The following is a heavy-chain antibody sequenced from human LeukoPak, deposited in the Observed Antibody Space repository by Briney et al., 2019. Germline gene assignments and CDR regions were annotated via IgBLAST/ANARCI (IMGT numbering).Heavy chain of an antibody. CDR3: ARVRFLEWFLNY. CDR1: GYTFTSYG. D-gene: IGHD3-3*01. J-gene: IGHJ4*02. CDR2: ISAYNGNT. Sequence: ASVKVSCKASGYTFTSYGISWVRQSPGQGLEWMGWISAYNGNTNYAQKLQGRVTMTTDTSTSTAYMELRSLRSDDTAVYYCARVRFLEWFLNYWGQGTLVTVSS. V-gene: IGHV1-18*01.